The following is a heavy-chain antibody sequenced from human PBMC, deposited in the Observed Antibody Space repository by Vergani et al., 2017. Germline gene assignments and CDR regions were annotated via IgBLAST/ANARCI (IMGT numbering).Heavy chain of an antibody. CDR1: GFTFSDYN. V-gene: IGHV3-33*01. CDR2: IWYDGATR. J-gene: IGHJ4*02. D-gene: IGHD3-22*01. Sequence: VQLVESGGGLVQPGGSLRLSCEASGFTFSDYNMHWVRQAPGKGLEWVAVIWYDGATRYMADAVKGRFTISRDNSKNTVNLQMNRLRADDTAVYYCARLSYDTTPYLQGGYDCWGQGTLVSVSS. CDR3: ARLSYDTTPYLQGGYDC.